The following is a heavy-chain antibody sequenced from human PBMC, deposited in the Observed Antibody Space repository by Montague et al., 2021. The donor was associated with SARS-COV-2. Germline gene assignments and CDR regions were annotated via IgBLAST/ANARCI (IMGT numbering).Heavy chain of an antibody. V-gene: IGHV4-4*07. CDR1: GDSISSTYY. J-gene: IGHJ4*02. D-gene: IGHD6-13*01. CDR2: IYISGST. CDR3: AGGEQLDFDY. Sequence: SETLSLTCTVSGDSISSTYYWSWIRQPAGKGLEWIGRIYISGSTNYNPTLKSRVTMSIDTSKNQFSPKLNSLTAADTAVYYCAGGEQLDFDYWGQGTLVTVSS.